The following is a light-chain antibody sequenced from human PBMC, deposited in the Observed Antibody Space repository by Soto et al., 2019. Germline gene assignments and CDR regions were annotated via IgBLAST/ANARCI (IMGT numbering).Light chain of an antibody. Sequence: EIVLTQSPGTLSLSPGERATLSCRASQSVSSSYLAWYQHKPGQAPRLIIYRASNRSAGIPDRFSGSGSGTDFTLTISRLEPEDFEVYYCQQAGPFGQGTKV. CDR1: QSVSSSY. J-gene: IGKJ1*01. V-gene: IGKV3-20*01. CDR2: RAS. CDR3: QQAGP.